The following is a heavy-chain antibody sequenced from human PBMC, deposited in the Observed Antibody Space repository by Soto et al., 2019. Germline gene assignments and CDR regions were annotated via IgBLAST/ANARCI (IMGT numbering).Heavy chain of an antibody. CDR3: ARDTTGYCSGGRCYSNWFDP. CDR2: IYYSGST. V-gene: IGHV4-59*01. J-gene: IGHJ5*02. CDR1: GGSISSYY. Sequence: SETLSLTCTVSGGSISSYYWSWIRQPPGKGLGWIGYIYYSGSTNYNPSLKSRVTISVDTSKNQFSLKLSSVTAADTAVYYCARDTTGYCSGGRCYSNWFDPSGQATLVTVSS. D-gene: IGHD2-15*01.